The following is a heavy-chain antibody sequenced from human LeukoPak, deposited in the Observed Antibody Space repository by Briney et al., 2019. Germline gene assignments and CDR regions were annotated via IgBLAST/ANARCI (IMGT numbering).Heavy chain of an antibody. CDR3: ARDLGGVTNAFDI. D-gene: IGHD4-17*01. CDR2: IYYSGST. V-gene: IGHV4-61*01. J-gene: IGHJ3*02. CDR1: GGSVSSGSYY. Sequence: SETLSLTCTVSGGSVSSGSYYWSWIRQPPGKGLEWIGYIYYSGSTNYNPSLKSRVTISVDTSKNQFSLKLSSVTAADTAVYYCARDLGGVTNAFDIWGQGTMVTVSS.